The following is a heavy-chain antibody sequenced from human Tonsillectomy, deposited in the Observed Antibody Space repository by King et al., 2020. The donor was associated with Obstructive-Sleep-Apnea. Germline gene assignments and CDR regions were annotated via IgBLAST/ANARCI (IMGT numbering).Heavy chain of an antibody. D-gene: IGHD3-10*01. CDR1: GGSFSGYY. V-gene: IGHV4-34*01. CDR2: INHSGST. CDR3: ARVAGRKYYYGSGINARPRRGFDP. Sequence: VQLQQWGAGLLKPSETLSLTCAVYGGSFSGYYWSWIRQPPGKGLEWIGEINHSGSTNYNPSLKSRVTISVDTSKNQFSLKLSSVTAADTAVYYCARVAGRKYYYGSGINARPRRGFDPWGQGTLVTVSS. J-gene: IGHJ5*02.